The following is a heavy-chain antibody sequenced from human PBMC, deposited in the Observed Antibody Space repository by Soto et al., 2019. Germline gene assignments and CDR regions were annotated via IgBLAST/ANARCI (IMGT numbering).Heavy chain of an antibody. D-gene: IGHD5-12*01. CDR3: AREPISGFDWAH. V-gene: IGHV3-48*01. CDR1: GFVFSDYN. Sequence: GGSLRLSCAASGFVFSDYNMNWVRQGPGKGLEWVSYISSNSDTIYYAESVRGRFTVSRDNARNSLYLQMNSLRVDDAAVYYSAREPISGFDWAHWGQGTLVTVSS. J-gene: IGHJ1*01. CDR2: ISSNSDTI.